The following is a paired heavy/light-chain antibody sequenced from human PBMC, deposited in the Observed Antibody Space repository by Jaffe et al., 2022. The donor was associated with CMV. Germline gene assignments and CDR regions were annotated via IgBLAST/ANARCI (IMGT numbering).Light chain of an antibody. CDR2: GAS. Sequence: EIVMTQSPATLSVSPGERATLSCRASQSVSSNLAWYQQKPGQAPRLLIYGASTRATGIPARFSGSGSGTEFTLTISSLQSEDFAVYYCQQYNNWPPLYTFGQGTKLEIK. J-gene: IGKJ2*01. V-gene: IGKV3-15*01. CDR1: QSVSSN. CDR3: QQYNNWPPLYT.
Heavy chain of an antibody. CDR1: GFTFSSYS. CDR3: ARAYDILTGFRPYYYMDV. Sequence: EVQLVESGGGLVKPGGSLRLSCAASGFTFSSYSMNWVRQAPGKGLEWVSSISSSSSYIYYADSVKGRFTISRDNAKNSLYLQMNSLRAEDTAVYYCARAYDILTGFRPYYYMDVWGKGTTVTVSS. CDR2: ISSSSSYI. V-gene: IGHV3-21*01. J-gene: IGHJ6*03. D-gene: IGHD3-9*01.